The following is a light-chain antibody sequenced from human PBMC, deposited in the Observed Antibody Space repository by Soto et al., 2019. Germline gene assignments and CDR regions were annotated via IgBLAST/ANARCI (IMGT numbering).Light chain of an antibody. CDR2: EVS. CDR1: SSDVGGYNY. Sequence: QSALTQPASVSGSPGQSITISCTGTSSDVGGYNYVSWYQQHPGKAPKLMIYEVSNRPSGVSNRFCGSKSGNTASLTISGLQAEDEADYYCSSYTSSSTRVFGGGTQLTVL. CDR3: SSYTSSSTRV. J-gene: IGLJ3*02. V-gene: IGLV2-14*01.